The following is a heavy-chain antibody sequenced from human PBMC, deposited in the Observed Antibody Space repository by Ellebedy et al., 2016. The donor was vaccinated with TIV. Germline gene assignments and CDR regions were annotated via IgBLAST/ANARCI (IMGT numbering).Heavy chain of an antibody. V-gene: IGHV3-23*01. CDR3: VKADRYYEILTGYFDY. CDR2: LSDSGGST. J-gene: IGHJ4*02. CDR1: GFTFSIYA. Sequence: GESLKISCAASGFTFSIYAMSWVRQAPGKGLEWVSTLSDSGGSTYYADSVKDRFTISRDNSKYTLYLQMSSLRPEDTAVYYCVKADRYYEILTGYFDYWGQGTLVTVSS. D-gene: IGHD3-9*01.